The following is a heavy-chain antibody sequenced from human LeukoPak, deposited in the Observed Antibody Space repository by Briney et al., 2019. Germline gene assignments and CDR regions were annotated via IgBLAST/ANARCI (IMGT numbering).Heavy chain of an antibody. D-gene: IGHD4-17*01. CDR2: IIPIFGTA. J-gene: IGHJ4*02. CDR3: ARGSWGDYPNFDY. V-gene: IGHV1-69*06. Sequence: SVKVSCKTSEYIFTNDYMHWVRQAPGQGLEWMGGIIPIFGTANYAQKFQGRVTITADKSTSTAYMELSSLRSEDTAVYYCARGSWGDYPNFDYWGQGTLVTVSS. CDR1: EYIFTNDY.